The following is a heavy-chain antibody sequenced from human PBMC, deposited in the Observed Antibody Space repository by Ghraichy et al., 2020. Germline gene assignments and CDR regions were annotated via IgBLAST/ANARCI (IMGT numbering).Heavy chain of an antibody. CDR1: GFTFIDYA. D-gene: IGHD1-26*01. V-gene: IGHV3-30-3*01. Sequence: GESLNISCAVSGFTFIDYAIHWVRQAPGEGLEWVAFISNDGGKKHYADSVKGRFTVSRDNSKNTVYLQMNSLRLEDTSIYYCARAAIMGPTIDAFDVWGQGTMVIVSS. CDR3: ARAAIMGPTIDAFDV. CDR2: ISNDGGKK. J-gene: IGHJ3*01.